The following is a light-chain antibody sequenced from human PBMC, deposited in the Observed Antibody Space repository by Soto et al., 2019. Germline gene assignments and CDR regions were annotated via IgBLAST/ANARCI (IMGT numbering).Light chain of an antibody. J-gene: IGKJ1*01. CDR2: GAF. V-gene: IGKV3-15*01. Sequence: TQSPSSLSASVGGRGTTTCRASQTISSNLAWYQQKPGQAPSLLIYGAFTRASGIPARFSGAGSGTEFTLTISSLQSEDFALYYCQQYNDWPLTFGQGTKVDIK. CDR3: QQYNDWPLT. CDR1: QTISSN.